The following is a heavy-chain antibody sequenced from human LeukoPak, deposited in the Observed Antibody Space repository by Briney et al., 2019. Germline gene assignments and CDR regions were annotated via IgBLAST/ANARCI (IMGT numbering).Heavy chain of an antibody. J-gene: IGHJ3*02. Sequence: PGGSLRLSCAASGFTFDDYAMHWVRQAPGKGLEWVSGISWNSGSIGYADSVKGRFTISRDNAKNSLYLQMKSLRAEDTALYYCAKANYDYYAFDIWGQGTMVTVSS. CDR3: AKANYDYYAFDI. CDR1: GFTFDDYA. V-gene: IGHV3-9*01. D-gene: IGHD5-12*01. CDR2: ISWNSGSI.